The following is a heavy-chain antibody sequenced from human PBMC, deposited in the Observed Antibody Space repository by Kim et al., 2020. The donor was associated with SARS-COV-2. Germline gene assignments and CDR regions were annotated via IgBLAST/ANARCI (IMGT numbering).Heavy chain of an antibody. Sequence: GGSLRLSCAASGFTFSSYWMSWVRQAPGKGLEWVANIKQDGSEKYYVDSVKGRFTISRDNAKNSLYLQMNSLRAEDTAVYYCARDQGSSWYAYYYYYGMDVWGQGTTVTVSS. D-gene: IGHD6-13*01. CDR2: IKQDGSEK. CDR1: GFTFSSYW. J-gene: IGHJ6*02. CDR3: ARDQGSSWYAYYYYYGMDV. V-gene: IGHV3-7*03.